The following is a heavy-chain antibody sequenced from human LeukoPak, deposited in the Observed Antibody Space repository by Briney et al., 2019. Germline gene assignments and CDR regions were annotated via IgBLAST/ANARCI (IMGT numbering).Heavy chain of an antibody. CDR1: GGSISSYY. Sequence: SETLSLTCTVSGGSISSYYWSWIRQPPGKGLKWIGYIYYSGSTNYNPSLKSRVTISVDTSKNQFSLKLSSVTAADTAVYYCARDLLASDVVVPAAIQGVDAFDIWGQGTMVTVSS. D-gene: IGHD2-2*01. V-gene: IGHV4-59*01. CDR2: IYYSGST. J-gene: IGHJ3*02. CDR3: ARDLLASDVVVPAAIQGVDAFDI.